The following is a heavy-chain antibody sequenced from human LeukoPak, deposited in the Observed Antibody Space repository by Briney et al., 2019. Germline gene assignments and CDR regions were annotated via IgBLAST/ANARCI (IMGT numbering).Heavy chain of an antibody. J-gene: IGHJ4*02. CDR2: IIPIFGTA. V-gene: IGHV1-69*13. D-gene: IGHD5-24*01. Sequence: ASVKVSCKASGGTFSSYAISWVRQAPGQGLEWMGGIIPIFGTAKYAQKFQGRVTITADESTSTAYMELSSLRSEDTAVYYCARERGDLAHDAGDYWGQGTLVTVSS. CDR3: ARERGDLAHDAGDY. CDR1: GGTFSSYA.